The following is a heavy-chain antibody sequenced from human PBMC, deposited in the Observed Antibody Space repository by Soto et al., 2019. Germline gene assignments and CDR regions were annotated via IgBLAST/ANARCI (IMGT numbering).Heavy chain of an antibody. CDR2: IIPILGIA. D-gene: IGHD5-12*01. V-gene: IGHV1-69*04. Sequence: SVKVSCKASGGTFSSYTISWVRQAPGQGLEWMGRIIPILGIANYAQKFQGRVTITADKSTSTAYMELSSLRSEDTAVYYCARDNGYRSAVNWFDPWGQGTLVTFSS. CDR3: ARDNGYRSAVNWFDP. CDR1: GGTFSSYT. J-gene: IGHJ5*02.